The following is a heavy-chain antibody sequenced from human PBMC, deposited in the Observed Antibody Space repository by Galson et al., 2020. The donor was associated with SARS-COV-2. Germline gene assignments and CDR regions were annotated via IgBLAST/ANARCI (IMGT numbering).Heavy chain of an antibody. J-gene: IGHJ2*01. CDR2: ISGSERSL. Sequence: KIGESLKISCVASGFNFSDYYMTWIRQAPGKGLEWISYISGSERSLYNAAAVKGRFTISRDNAKNSFFLQMNNLRGDDTAVYYCVRGYVKADFWGRGTLVTVSS. V-gene: IGHV3-11*01. CDR3: VRGYVKADF. D-gene: IGHD2-2*01. CDR1: GFNFSDYY.